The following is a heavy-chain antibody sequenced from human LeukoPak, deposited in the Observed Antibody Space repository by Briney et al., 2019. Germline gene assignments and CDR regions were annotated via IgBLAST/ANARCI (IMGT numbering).Heavy chain of an antibody. D-gene: IGHD2-15*01. CDR3: ASTVVVAATFWFDP. V-gene: IGHV4/OR15-8*01. CDR1: GGSIDSTNW. CDR2: IHHDGRI. J-gene: IGHJ5*02. Sequence: SETLSLACDVSGGSIDSTNWWNWVRQPPGKGLEWIGEIHHDGRINYNPSLKSRVTISVDTSKNQFSLRLNSVTAADTAVYYCASTVVVAATFWFDPWGQGTLVTVSS.